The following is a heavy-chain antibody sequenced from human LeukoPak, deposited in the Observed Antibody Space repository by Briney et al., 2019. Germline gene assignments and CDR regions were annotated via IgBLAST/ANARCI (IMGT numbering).Heavy chain of an antibody. CDR1: GGSVSTINSY. Sequence: SETLSLTCTVSGGSVSTINSYWGWIRQPPGKGLEWIGNVYYSGRANYSPSLRSRVTISVDTSKNRFSLKMTSVTAADTAVYFCARLRKGRYFDYFFEYWGQGTLVTVSS. J-gene: IGHJ4*02. D-gene: IGHD3-9*01. CDR2: VYYSGRA. V-gene: IGHV4-39*02. CDR3: ARLRKGRYFDYFFEY.